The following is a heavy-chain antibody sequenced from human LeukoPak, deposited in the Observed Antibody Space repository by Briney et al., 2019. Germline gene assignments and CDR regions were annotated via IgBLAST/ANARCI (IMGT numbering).Heavy chain of an antibody. Sequence: GGSLRLSCAASGFTFSSYSMNWVRQAPGKGLEWVSSINSSSSYIYYADSVKGRFTISRDNAKNSLYLQMNSLRAEDTAVYYCARIGFWSSLSADWGQGTLVTVSS. CDR3: ARIGFWSSLSAD. V-gene: IGHV3-21*01. CDR1: GFTFSSYS. J-gene: IGHJ4*02. CDR2: INSSSSYI. D-gene: IGHD3-3*01.